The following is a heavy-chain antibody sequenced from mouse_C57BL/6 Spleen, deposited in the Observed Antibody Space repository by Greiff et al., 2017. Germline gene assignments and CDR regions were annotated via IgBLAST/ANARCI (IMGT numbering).Heavy chain of an antibody. CDR1: GYTFTSYG. D-gene: IGHD1-1*01. CDR2: LYIGTGYT. Sequence: VQLQQSGAELVRPGSSVKMSCKTSGYTFTSYGINWVKQRPGQGLEWIGYLYIGTGYTEYNEKFKGKATLTSDTSSSTAYMQLSSLTSEDSAIYFCARGVTTVVAHFDYWGQGTTLTVSS. CDR3: ARGVTTVVAHFDY. V-gene: IGHV1-58*01. J-gene: IGHJ2*01.